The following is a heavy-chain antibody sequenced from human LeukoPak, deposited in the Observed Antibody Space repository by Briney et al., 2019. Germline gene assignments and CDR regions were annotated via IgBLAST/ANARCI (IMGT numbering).Heavy chain of an antibody. CDR2: INPSGGST. V-gene: IGHV1-46*03. D-gene: IGHD3-22*01. J-gene: IGHJ3*02. CDR1: GYTFTSYY. Sequence: ASVKVSCKASGYTFTSYYMHWLRQAPGQGLEWMGIINPSGGSTSYAQKFQGRVTITRDTSTSTVYMELSSLRSEDTAVYYCARAYYDSSGYYWYGGAFDIWGQGTMVTVSS. CDR3: ARAYYDSSGYYWYGGAFDI.